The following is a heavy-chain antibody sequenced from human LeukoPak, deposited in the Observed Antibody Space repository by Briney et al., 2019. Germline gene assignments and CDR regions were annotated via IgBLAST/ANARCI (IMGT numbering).Heavy chain of an antibody. CDR3: AKGKSLPHYYYYGMDV. Sequence: GGSLRLSCAASGFTFSTSAMNWVRQAPGKGLEWVSVIGGSGDTTYYADSVRGRFTISRDNFKNTLYLQMNSLTAGDTAIYYCAKGKSLPHYYYYGMDVWGQGTTVTASS. V-gene: IGHV3-23*01. CDR2: IGGSGDTT. CDR1: GFTFSTSA. J-gene: IGHJ6*02.